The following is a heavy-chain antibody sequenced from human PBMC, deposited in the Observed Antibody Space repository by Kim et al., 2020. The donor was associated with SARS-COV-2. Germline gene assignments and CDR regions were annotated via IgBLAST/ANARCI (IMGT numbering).Heavy chain of an antibody. D-gene: IGHD3-3*01. CDR3: ARDKEGGVLRFLEWLSSFEY. CDR2: INPNSGAT. CDR1: GYTFTDYY. J-gene: IGHJ4*02. Sequence: ASVKVSCKASGYTFTDYYMHWVRQAPGQGLEWKGWINPNSGATKHAQKFQGRVTMTRDTSINTAYMELSSLRSDDTAVYYCARDKEGGVLRFLEWLSSFEYWGQGTLVTVSS. V-gene: IGHV1-2*02.